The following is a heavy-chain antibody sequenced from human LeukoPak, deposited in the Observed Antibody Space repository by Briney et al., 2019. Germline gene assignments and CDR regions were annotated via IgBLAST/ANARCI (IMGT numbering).Heavy chain of an antibody. D-gene: IGHD2-2*01. Sequence: PGGSLRLPCAASGFTFSSYAMSWVRQAPGKGLEWVSAISGSGGSTYYADSVKGRFTISRDNSKNTLYLQMNSLRAEDTAVYYCAKDGRGTSRTDYWGQGTLVAVSS. CDR3: AKDGRGTSRTDY. V-gene: IGHV3-23*01. CDR2: ISGSGGST. CDR1: GFTFSSYA. J-gene: IGHJ4*02.